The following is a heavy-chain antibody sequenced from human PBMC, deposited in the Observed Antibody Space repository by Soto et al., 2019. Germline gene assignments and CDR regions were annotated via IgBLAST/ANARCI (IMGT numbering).Heavy chain of an antibody. D-gene: IGHD1-26*01. J-gene: IGHJ6*02. CDR2: IFYTGST. V-gene: IGHV4-30-4*01. Sequence: QVQLQESGPGLVKPSQTLSLTCTVSGGSISSGDYYWSWIRQSPGTGLEWIGYIFYTGSTYYNPSLRSRLAISVDTSKNQFSQKLSSVTAADAAVYYCAREPLKWYGMDVWGQGTTVTVSS. CDR1: GGSISSGDYY. CDR3: AREPLKWYGMDV.